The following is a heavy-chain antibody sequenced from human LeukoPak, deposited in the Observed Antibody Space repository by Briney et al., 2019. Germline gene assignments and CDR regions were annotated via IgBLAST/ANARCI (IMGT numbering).Heavy chain of an antibody. CDR1: GFTFDDYG. CDR2: INWNGGST. CDR3: ARENYDILTGYYLGPHSKQIKAWYMDV. J-gene: IGHJ6*03. V-gene: IGHV3-20*04. D-gene: IGHD3-9*01. Sequence: WGSLRLSCAASGFTFDDYGMSWVRQVPGKGLEWVSGINWNGGSTGYADSVKGRFTISRDNAKNSLYLQMNSLRAEDTALYYCARENYDILTGYYLGPHSKQIKAWYMDVWGKGTTVTVSS.